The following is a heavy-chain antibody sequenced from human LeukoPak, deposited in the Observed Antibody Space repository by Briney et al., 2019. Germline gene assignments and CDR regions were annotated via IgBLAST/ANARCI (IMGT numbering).Heavy chain of an antibody. CDR2: MKSNNGHT. CDR1: GYTFTSFD. V-gene: IGHV1-8*01. D-gene: IGHD7-27*01. J-gene: IGHJ4*02. Sequence: ASVKVSCKASGYTFTSFDFNWVRQATGQGREWMGWMKSNNGHTGYAQKFQGRVTMTRDTSISTAYMELSSLTFEDTAVYYCARGPPNWGMVGYWGQGTLVTVSS. CDR3: ARGPPNWGMVGY.